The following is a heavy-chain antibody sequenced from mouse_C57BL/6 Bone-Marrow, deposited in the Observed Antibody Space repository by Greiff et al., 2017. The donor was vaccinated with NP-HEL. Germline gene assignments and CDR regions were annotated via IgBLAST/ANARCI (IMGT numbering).Heavy chain of an antibody. CDR3: ARITTVVGRDYYAMDY. V-gene: IGHV5-6*01. Sequence: VQLKQSGGDLVKPGGSLKLSCAASGFTFSSYGMSWVRQTPDKRLEWVATISSGGSYTYYPDSVKGRFTISRDNAKNTLYLQMSSLKSEDTAMYYCARITTVVGRDYYAMDYWGQGTSVTVSS. J-gene: IGHJ4*01. CDR1: GFTFSSYG. CDR2: ISSGGSYT. D-gene: IGHD1-1*01.